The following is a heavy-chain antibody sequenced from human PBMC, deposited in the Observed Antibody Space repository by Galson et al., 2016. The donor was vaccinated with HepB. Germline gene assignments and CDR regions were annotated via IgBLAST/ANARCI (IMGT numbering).Heavy chain of an antibody. CDR2: IDPSDSYI. CDR3: ARQRHCSSTSCSTTWFDP. J-gene: IGHJ5*02. CDR1: W. Sequence: WISWVRQMPGKGLEWMGRIDPSDSYINYSPSFQGHVTISADKSISTANLQWSSLKASDTALYYCARQRHCSSTSCSTTWFDPWGQGTLVTVSS. V-gene: IGHV5-10-1*01. D-gene: IGHD2-2*02.